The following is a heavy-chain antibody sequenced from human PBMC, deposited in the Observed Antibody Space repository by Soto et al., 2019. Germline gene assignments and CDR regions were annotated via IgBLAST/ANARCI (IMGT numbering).Heavy chain of an antibody. CDR2: IYHSGST. CDR1: GGSISSSNW. CDR3: AREGHVDTAMVKMYYYGMDV. D-gene: IGHD5-18*01. V-gene: IGHV4-4*02. Sequence: SETLSLTCTVSGGSISSSNWWSWVRQPPGKGLEWIGEIYHSGSTNYNPSLKSRVTISVDTSKNQFSLKLSSVTAADTAVYYCAREGHVDTAMVKMYYYGMDVWAQRTTVTVSS. J-gene: IGHJ6*02.